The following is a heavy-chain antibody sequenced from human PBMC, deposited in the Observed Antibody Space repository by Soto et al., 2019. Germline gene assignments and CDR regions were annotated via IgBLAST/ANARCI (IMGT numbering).Heavy chain of an antibody. CDR3: ARDTTLQGPFYYYYYMDV. D-gene: IGHD1-26*01. CDR2: INAGNGNT. J-gene: IGHJ6*03. Sequence: GASMEVSSKGSGYTFPSYAIHWVGQAPGQKVEWMGWINAGNGNTKYSQKFQGRVTITRDTSASTAYMELSSLRSEDTAVYYCARDTTLQGPFYYYYYMDVWGKGTTVTVSS. V-gene: IGHV1-3*01. CDR1: GYTFPSYA.